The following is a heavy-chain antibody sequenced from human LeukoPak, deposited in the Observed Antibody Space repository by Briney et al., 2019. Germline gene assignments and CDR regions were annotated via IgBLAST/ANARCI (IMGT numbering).Heavy chain of an antibody. CDR2: IRSKPYGETT. V-gene: IGHV3-49*04. J-gene: IGHJ4*02. Sequence: PGGSLRLSCAASGFTFSSYGMHWVRQAPGKGLEWVGFIRSKPYGETTEYAASVKGRFTISRDDSKSIAYLQMNSLKVEDTAVYYCARGSDTIFAVARDGFDYWGQGTLVTVSS. CDR1: GFTFSSYG. D-gene: IGHD3-3*01. CDR3: ARGSDTIFAVARDGFDY.